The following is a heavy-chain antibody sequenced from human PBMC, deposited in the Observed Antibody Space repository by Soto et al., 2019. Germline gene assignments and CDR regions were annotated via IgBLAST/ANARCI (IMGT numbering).Heavy chain of an antibody. J-gene: IGHJ4*02. CDR1: GYTLNTYG. Sequence: QVQLVQSGAEVKKPGASVKVSCKASGYTLNTYGITWVRQAPGQGLEWMGWISANNDHTNYPQKLQGRVTMTTDTSTSTTYMELRSLTTDDTAVYERARGTYFDYWGQGTLVTVSS. V-gene: IGHV1-18*01. CDR2: ISANNDHT. CDR3: ARGTYFDY.